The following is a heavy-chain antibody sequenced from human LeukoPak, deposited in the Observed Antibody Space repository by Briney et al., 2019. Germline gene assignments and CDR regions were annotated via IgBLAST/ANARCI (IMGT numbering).Heavy chain of an antibody. CDR2: IWYDGSNK. D-gene: IGHD3-22*01. V-gene: IGHV3-33*01. Sequence: PGGSLRLSCAASGFTFSSYGMHWVRQAPGKGLEWVAVIWYDGSNKYYADSVKGRFTISRGNSKNTLYLQMNSLRAEDTAVYYCARVPNYYDSSGYWGQGTLVTVSS. J-gene: IGHJ4*02. CDR1: GFTFSSYG. CDR3: ARVPNYYDSSGY.